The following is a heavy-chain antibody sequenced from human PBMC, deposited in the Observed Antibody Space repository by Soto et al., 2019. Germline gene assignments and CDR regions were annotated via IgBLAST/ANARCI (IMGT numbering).Heavy chain of an antibody. CDR2: IYHSGST. CDR3: ARDLTGTFDY. V-gene: IGHV4-30-2*01. CDR1: GGSISSGGYS. Sequence: SETLSLTCAVSGGSISSGGYSWSWIRQPPGKGLEWIGYIYHSGSTYYNPSLKSRVTISVDRSKNQFSLKLSSVTAADTAVYYCARDLTGTFDYWGQGTLVTVSS. D-gene: IGHD7-27*01. J-gene: IGHJ4*02.